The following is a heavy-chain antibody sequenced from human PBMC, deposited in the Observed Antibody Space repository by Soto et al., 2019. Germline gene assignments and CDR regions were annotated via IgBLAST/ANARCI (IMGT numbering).Heavy chain of an antibody. J-gene: IGHJ6*02. CDR2: INHSGST. Sequence: SETLSLTCAVYGGSFSGYYWSWIRQPPGKGLEWIGEINHSGSTNYNPSLKSRVTISVDTSKNQFSLQLNSVTPEDTAVYYCAREDAVGGWFEQYYYYYYGMDVWGQGTTVTVSS. CDR1: GGSFSGYY. V-gene: IGHV4-34*01. CDR3: AREDAVGGWFEQYYYYYYGMDV. D-gene: IGHD6-19*01.